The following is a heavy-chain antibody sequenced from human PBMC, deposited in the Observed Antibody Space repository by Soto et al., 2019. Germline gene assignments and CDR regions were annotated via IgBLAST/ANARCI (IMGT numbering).Heavy chain of an antibody. CDR1: GYTLTDLS. D-gene: IGHD3-22*01. V-gene: IGHV1-24*01. CDR2: FDPEDGET. Sequence: GASVKVSCKVSGYTLTDLSMHWVRQAPGKGLEWMGGFDPEDGETIYAQKFQGRVTMTEDTSTDTAYMELSSLRSEDTAVYYCATVAYDSSGYYQTQVYYFDYWGQGTLVTVSS. J-gene: IGHJ4*02. CDR3: ATVAYDSSGYYQTQVYYFDY.